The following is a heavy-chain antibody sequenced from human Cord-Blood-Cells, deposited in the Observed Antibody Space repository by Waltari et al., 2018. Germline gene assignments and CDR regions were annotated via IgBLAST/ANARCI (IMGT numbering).Heavy chain of an antibody. J-gene: IGHJ4*02. CDR1: GGSFSGYY. D-gene: IGHD7-27*01. Sequence: QVQLQQWGAGLLKPSETLSLTCAVYGGSFSGYYWSWIRQPPGKGLEWIGEINHSGSTNYNPSLKSLVTISVDTSKNQFSLKLGSVTAADTAVYYCASQTPGDWGQGTLVTVSS. CDR2: INHSGST. CDR3: ASQTPGD. V-gene: IGHV4-34*01.